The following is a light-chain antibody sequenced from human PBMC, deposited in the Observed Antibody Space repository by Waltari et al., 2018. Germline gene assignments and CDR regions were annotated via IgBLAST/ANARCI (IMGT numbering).Light chain of an antibody. V-gene: IGLV1-51*01. CDR2: KSD. CDR1: TSNIGNEY. Sequence: QSVLTQPPSVSATPGQKVTISCSGSTSNIGNEYVSWYQQLPRTAPKLLIYKSDNRRSGIPDRFPGSKSGPSATLGITGLQTGDEAHYYCGAWDSSVSAYVFGTGTEVTVL. CDR3: GAWDSSVSAYV. J-gene: IGLJ1*01.